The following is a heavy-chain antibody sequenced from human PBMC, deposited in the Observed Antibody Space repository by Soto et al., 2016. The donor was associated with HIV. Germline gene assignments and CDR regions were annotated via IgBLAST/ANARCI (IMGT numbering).Heavy chain of an antibody. V-gene: IGHV4-61*01. Sequence: VQLQESGPGLVKPSETLSLTCTVSGGSVSSGHYYWSWIRQPPGKGLEWIAYIYYNGGTTYNPSLKSRVTISVDTSKNQFSLKLSSVTAADTAMYYCARAAAGYREFDYVGPGEPWSPSPQ. CDR2: IYYNGGT. D-gene: IGHD6-13*01. J-gene: IGHJ4*02. CDR1: GGSVSSGHYY. CDR3: ARAAAGYREFDY.